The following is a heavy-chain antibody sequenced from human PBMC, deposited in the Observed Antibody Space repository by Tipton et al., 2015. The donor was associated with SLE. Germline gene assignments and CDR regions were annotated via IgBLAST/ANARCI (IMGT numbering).Heavy chain of an antibody. J-gene: IGHJ5*02. V-gene: IGHV4-59*07. Sequence: TLSLTCTVSGGSITSYYWTWIRQPPGKRLEWIGFVYHGGGSNYNPSLVSRVTMSVDTSKNQLSLKLTSVTAADTAIYYCAGGGFDFPIWFAPWGQGTLVSVSS. D-gene: IGHD3-9*01. CDR2: VYHGGGS. CDR3: AGGGFDFPIWFAP. CDR1: GGSITSYY.